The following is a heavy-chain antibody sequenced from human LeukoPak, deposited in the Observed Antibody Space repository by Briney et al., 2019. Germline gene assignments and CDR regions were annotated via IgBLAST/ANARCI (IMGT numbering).Heavy chain of an antibody. CDR2: IKQDGSEK. V-gene: IGHV3-7*01. Sequence: GGSLRLSCAASGFTFSSYWMSWVRQAPGKGLEWVANIKQDGSEKYYVDSVKGRFTISRDNAKNSLYLQMNSLRAEDTAVYYCARVRGSGSYYPPHYYYYYGMDVWGQGTTVTVSS. CDR3: ARVRGSGSYYPPHYYYYYGMDV. CDR1: GFTFSSYW. D-gene: IGHD3-10*01. J-gene: IGHJ6*02.